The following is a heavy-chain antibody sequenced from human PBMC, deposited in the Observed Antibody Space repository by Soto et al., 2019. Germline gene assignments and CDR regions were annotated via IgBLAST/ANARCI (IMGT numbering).Heavy chain of an antibody. V-gene: IGHV1-69*02. J-gene: IGHJ6*02. CDR3: ARRAYCGGDCYSNYYYGMDV. CDR2: IIPILGIA. D-gene: IGHD2-21*02. CDR1: GGTFSSYT. Sequence: ASVKVSCKASGGTFSSYTISWVRQAPGQGLEWMGRIIPILGIANYAQKFQGRVTITADKSTSTAYMELSSLRSEDTAVYYCARRAYCGGDCYSNYYYGMDVWGQGTTVTVSS.